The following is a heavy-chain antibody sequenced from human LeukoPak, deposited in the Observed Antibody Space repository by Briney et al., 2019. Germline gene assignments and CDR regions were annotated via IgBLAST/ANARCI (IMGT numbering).Heavy chain of an antibody. J-gene: IGHJ4*02. Sequence: GGSLRLSCAASGLALSNFAMAWVRQAPGKGLEWVATITSDDFNQHYKHSVEGRFIISRDTSMNTLYLQMSGLRAEDTAKYFCASQLGWTLTHWGQGALVTVSS. CDR1: GLALSNFA. D-gene: IGHD7-27*01. V-gene: IGHV3-23*01. CDR3: ASQLGWTLTH. CDR2: ITSDDFNQ.